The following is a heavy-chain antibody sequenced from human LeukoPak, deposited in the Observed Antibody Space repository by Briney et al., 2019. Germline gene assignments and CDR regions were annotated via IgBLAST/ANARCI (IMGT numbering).Heavy chain of an antibody. Sequence: PGGSLRLSCAASGFTFSSYWMSWVRQTRGKGLEWVAFIRYDGSNKYYADTVKGRFTISRGNSKNTVYLQMDSLRAEDSAVYFCAKNAGYSYGLYYFDYWGQGTLVTVSS. J-gene: IGHJ4*02. D-gene: IGHD5-18*01. CDR2: IRYDGSNK. V-gene: IGHV3-30*02. CDR3: AKNAGYSYGLYYFDY. CDR1: GFTFSSYW.